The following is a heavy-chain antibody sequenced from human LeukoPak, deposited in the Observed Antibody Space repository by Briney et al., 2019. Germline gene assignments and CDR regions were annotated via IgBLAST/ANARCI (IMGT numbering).Heavy chain of an antibody. CDR2: INPSGGST. D-gene: IGHD4-11*01. Sequence: GASVKVSCKASGGTFSSYAISWVRQAPGQGLEWMGIINPSGGSTSYAQKFQGRVTMTRDTSTSTVYMELSSLRSEDTAVYYCARAPDYHASAYYFDYWGQGTLLIVSS. CDR3: ARAPDYHASAYYFDY. J-gene: IGHJ4*02. CDR1: GGTFSSYA. V-gene: IGHV1-46*01.